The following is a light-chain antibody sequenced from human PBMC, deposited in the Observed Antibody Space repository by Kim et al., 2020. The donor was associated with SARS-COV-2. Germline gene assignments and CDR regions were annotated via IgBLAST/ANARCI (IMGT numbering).Light chain of an antibody. CDR3: AAWDDSLNAWV. V-gene: IGLV1-44*01. J-gene: IGLJ3*02. Sequence: GQRVTISCSGRSSNIGSNTVNWYQQLPGTAPKLLIYSNNQRPSGVPDRFSGSKSGTSASLAISGLQSEDEADYYCAAWDDSLNAWVFGGGTQLTVL. CDR1: SSNIGSNT. CDR2: SNN.